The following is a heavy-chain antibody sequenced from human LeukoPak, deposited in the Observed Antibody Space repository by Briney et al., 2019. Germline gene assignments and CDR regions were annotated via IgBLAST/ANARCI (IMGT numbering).Heavy chain of an antibody. CDR2: IYPGDSDT. D-gene: IGHD2-8*01. J-gene: IGHJ4*02. V-gene: IGHV5-51*01. Sequence: GESLKISCKGAGNSFTSYWIGWVRQMPGKGLEWMGIIYPGDSDTRYSPSFQGQVTISADKSIRPTYLQWGSLKASDTAMYYRARRGSCTNGVCYPDYGKFDYWGQGTLVTVSS. CDR1: GNSFTSYW. CDR3: ARRGSCTNGVCYPDYGKFDY.